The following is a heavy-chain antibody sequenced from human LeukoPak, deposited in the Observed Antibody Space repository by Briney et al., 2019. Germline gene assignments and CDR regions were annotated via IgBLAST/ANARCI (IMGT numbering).Heavy chain of an antibody. J-gene: IGHJ6*03. CDR1: GFTFSSYW. D-gene: IGHD3-3*01. Sequence: GGSLRLSCAASGFTFSSYWMSWVRQAPGKGLEWVANIKQDGSEKYYVDSVKGRFTISRDNAKNSLYLQMNSLRAEDTAVYYCARSGGHSHYDLWSGSPWGSHYYYYMDVWGKGATVTVSS. V-gene: IGHV3-7*01. CDR2: IKQDGSEK. CDR3: ARSGGHSHYDLWSGSPWGSHYYYYMDV.